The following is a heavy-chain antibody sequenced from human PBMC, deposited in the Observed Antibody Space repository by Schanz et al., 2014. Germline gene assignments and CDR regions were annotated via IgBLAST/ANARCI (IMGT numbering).Heavy chain of an antibody. CDR3: ARGQDHAKTGDL. CDR1: GGSISSGGYS. Sequence: QVQLQESGPGLVKPSQTLSLTCAVSGGSISSGGYSWNWIRQPPGKGLEWIVDIYYRGSPYYNPSLKSRLTISVDTSKNHFSLKPPSVTAADTAIYYCARGQDHAKTGDLWGRGTLVTISS. V-gene: IGHV4-30-4*07. D-gene: IGHD2-2*01. CDR2: IYYRGSP. J-gene: IGHJ5*02.